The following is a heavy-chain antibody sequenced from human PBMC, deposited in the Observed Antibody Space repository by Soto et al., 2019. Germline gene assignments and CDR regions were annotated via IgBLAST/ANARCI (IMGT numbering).Heavy chain of an antibody. CDR1: GGSVSSGSHY. CDR3: AGGPSTTFDY. V-gene: IGHV4-61*01. CDR2: IYSSGSMF. J-gene: IGHJ4*02. D-gene: IGHD5-12*01. Sequence: QVQLQESGPGLVKPSETLSLTCTVSGGSVSSGSHYWSWIRQPPGKGLEWIGDIYSSGSMFFYNPSLKSRPTISLRTSKNQFSLILTSVSAADTAVYYCAGGPSTTFDYWGQGTLVTVSS.